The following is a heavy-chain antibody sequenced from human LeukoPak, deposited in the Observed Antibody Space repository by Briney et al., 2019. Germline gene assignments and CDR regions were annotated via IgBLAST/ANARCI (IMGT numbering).Heavy chain of an antibody. J-gene: IGHJ4*02. CDR1: GFTFSRYW. CDR2: INSAGSST. D-gene: IGHD3-22*01. V-gene: IGHV3-74*01. CDR3: ARVISAYHSSGYRDY. Sequence: GGSLRLSCVASGFTFSRYWMHRVRHTPSKGLVWVSRINSAGSSTSYADPVQGRCTISRDNAKNTLYLQMNSLRAEDTAIYYCARVISAYHSSGYRDYWGQGTLVTVSS.